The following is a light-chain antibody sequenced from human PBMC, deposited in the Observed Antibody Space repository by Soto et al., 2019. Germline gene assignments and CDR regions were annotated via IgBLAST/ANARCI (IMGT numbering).Light chain of an antibody. CDR1: QDIRVD. CDR2: AAS. J-gene: IGKJ2*01. Sequence: IQMTQSPSTLSGSVGDRVTITCRASQDIRVDVGWLQQRPGHAPNLLIYAASTLHTGVPSTFTGSGSGTDFTLTINDLQPEDVATYFCLQDYDFPYTFGQGTKVDIK. V-gene: IGKV1-6*01. CDR3: LQDYDFPYT.